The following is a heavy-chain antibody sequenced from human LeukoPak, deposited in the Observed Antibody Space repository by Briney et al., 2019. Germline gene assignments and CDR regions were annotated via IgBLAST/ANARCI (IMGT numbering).Heavy chain of an antibody. D-gene: IGHD5-12*01. J-gene: IGHJ5*02. CDR3: VGDQVDNVGWLT. Sequence: GGSLRLSCSASGFIFSTYTMYWVRQAPGKGLEFVSVINGDGRTTYFADSVKGRFTISRDNSKNTLYLQMNSLRAEDTAVYYCVGDQVDNVGWLTWGQGTRVTVSS. CDR2: INGDGRTT. V-gene: IGHV3-64D*06. CDR1: GFIFSTYT.